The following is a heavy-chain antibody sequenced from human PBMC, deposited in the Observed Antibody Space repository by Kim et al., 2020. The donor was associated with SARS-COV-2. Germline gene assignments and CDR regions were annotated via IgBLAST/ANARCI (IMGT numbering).Heavy chain of an antibody. D-gene: IGHD6-13*01. CDR2: TYYRSKWYN. CDR1: GDSVSSNSAA. V-gene: IGHV6-1*01. Sequence: SQTLSLTCAISGDSVSSNSAAWNWIRQSPSRGLEWLGRTYYRSKWYNDYAVSVKSRITINPDTSKNQFSLQLNSVTPEDTAVYYCASSGYRSSWYDGRGSWFDPWGQGTLVTVSS. CDR3: ASSGYRSSWYDGRGSWFDP. J-gene: IGHJ5*02.